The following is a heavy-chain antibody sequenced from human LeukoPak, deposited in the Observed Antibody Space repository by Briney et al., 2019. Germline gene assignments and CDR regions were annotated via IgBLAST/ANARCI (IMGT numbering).Heavy chain of an antibody. CDR1: GFTFSTYA. J-gene: IGHJ4*02. D-gene: IGHD4-17*01. CDR2: ISDDGRRK. Sequence: GGSLRLSCAASGFTFSTYAMHWVRQAPGKGLEWVGAISDDGRRKDYADSVKGRFTISRDNSKDTLYLQMNSLRAEDTAVYYCAKRPSDYGDYVSYFDYWGQGTLVTVSS. CDR3: AKRPSDYGDYVSYFDY. V-gene: IGHV3-30*18.